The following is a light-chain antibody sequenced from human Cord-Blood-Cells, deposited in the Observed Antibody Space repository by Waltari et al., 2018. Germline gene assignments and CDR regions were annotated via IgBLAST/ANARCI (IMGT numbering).Light chain of an antibody. CDR3: VLSYSGAWV. CDR2: DTR. V-gene: IGLV7-46*01. CDR1: TGAVTSGHY. J-gene: IGLJ3*02. Sequence: QAVLTQEPSLTVSPGGTVTLTCGSRTGAVTSGHYPYWFQQKPGQAPRRLVYDTRNKHSCAPARFSGSLLGGKAALTLSGAPPEDEAEYYCVLSYSGAWVFSGGTKRAVL.